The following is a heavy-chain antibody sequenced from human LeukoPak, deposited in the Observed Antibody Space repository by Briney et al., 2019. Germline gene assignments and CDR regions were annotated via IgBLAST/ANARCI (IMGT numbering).Heavy chain of an antibody. CDR1: GGSFSGYY. CDR3: ARGQYYYDSSGYYY. CDR2: INHSGST. Sequence: PSETLSLTCAVYGGSFSGYYWSWIRQPPGKGLEWIGEINHSGSTNYNPSLKSRVTISVDTSKNQFSLKLSSVTAADTAVHYCARGQYYYDSSGYYYWGQGTLVTVSS. V-gene: IGHV4-34*01. J-gene: IGHJ4*02. D-gene: IGHD3-22*01.